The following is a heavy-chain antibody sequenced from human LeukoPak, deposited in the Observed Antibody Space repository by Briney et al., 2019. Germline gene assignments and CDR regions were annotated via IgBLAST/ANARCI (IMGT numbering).Heavy chain of an antibody. V-gene: IGHV3-23*01. Sequence: GGSLRLSCAASGFTFSSYAMSWVRQAHGQGLERVSAISGSGGSTYYADSVKGRFTISRDNSKNTLYLQMNSLRAEDTAIYYCAKRTTYYYDSSGYYLDYWGQGTLVTVSS. CDR3: AKRTTYYYDSSGYYLDY. J-gene: IGHJ4*02. D-gene: IGHD3-22*01. CDR1: GFTFSSYA. CDR2: ISGSGGST.